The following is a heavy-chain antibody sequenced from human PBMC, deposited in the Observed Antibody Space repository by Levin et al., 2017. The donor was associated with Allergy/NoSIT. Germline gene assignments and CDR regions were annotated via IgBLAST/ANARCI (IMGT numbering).Heavy chain of an antibody. CDR3: ARAPPMVRGYWFDP. Sequence: SQALSLTCAVYGGSFSGYYWSWIRQPPGKGLEWIGEINHSGSTNYNPSLKSRVTISVDTSKNQFSLKLSSVTAADTAVYYCARAPPMVRGYWFDPWGQGTLVTVSS. J-gene: IGHJ5*02. CDR1: GGSFSGYY. V-gene: IGHV4-34*01. D-gene: IGHD3-10*01. CDR2: INHSGST.